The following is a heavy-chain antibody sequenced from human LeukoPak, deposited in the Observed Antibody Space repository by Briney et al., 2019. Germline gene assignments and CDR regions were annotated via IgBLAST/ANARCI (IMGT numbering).Heavy chain of an antibody. Sequence: GGSLRLSCAASGFTFSLYSMNWVRQAPGKGLEWVSSISSNATYKYYADSVRGRFNISRDNAKNLLYMQMDSLRVEDTAVYYCATISGSYPDWDYWGQGILVTVSS. CDR3: ATISGSYPDWDY. J-gene: IGHJ4*02. D-gene: IGHD1-26*01. CDR2: ISSNATYK. V-gene: IGHV3-21*06. CDR1: GFTFSLYS.